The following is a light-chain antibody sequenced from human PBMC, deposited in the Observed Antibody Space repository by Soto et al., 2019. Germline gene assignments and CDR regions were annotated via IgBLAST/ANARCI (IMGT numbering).Light chain of an antibody. CDR1: QSVASN. J-gene: IGKJ1*01. Sequence: MTQSPSSLSASVGDRVTLSCRASQSVASNLAWYQKKPGQTPRLLIYAASTRATGIPARFSGSGSGTDFNLTITRLQSEDFAVYYCQQYYHWPRTFGQGTKLDIK. V-gene: IGKV3-15*01. CDR2: AAS. CDR3: QQYYHWPRT.